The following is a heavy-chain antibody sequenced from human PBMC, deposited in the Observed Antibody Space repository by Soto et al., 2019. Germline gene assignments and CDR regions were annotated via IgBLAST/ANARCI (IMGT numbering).Heavy chain of an antibody. J-gene: IGHJ4*02. CDR1: GFTFSSYW. Sequence: EVQLVESGGDLVQPGGSLRLSCAASGFTFSSYWMTWVRQAPGKGLEWVAKIKKDGSEKYYVDSVKGRFTISRDNAKNSLYLQMNSLRVDDTAVYYCAREPRSTSCYKDYWGQGTLVTVSP. D-gene: IGHD2-2*02. CDR3: AREPRSTSCYKDY. CDR2: IKKDGSEK. V-gene: IGHV3-7*01.